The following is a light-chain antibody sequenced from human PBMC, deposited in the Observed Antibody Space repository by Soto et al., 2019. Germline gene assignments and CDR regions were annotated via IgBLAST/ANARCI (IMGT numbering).Light chain of an antibody. Sequence: QSALTQPASVSGSPGQSITISCTGTSSDVGGYNYVSWYQQHPVKPPKLMIYDVSNRPSGVSNRFSGSTSGNTASLTIYGPRADDEADYSCSSYTSSSTNVVGTGTEVTVL. J-gene: IGLJ1*01. CDR3: SSYTSSSTNV. CDR1: SSDVGGYNY. V-gene: IGLV2-14*01. CDR2: DVS.